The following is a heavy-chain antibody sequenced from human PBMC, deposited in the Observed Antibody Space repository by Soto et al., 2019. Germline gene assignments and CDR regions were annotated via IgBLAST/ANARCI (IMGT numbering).Heavy chain of an antibody. J-gene: IGHJ3*02. CDR3: ATINPRYSSSWSVFDI. CDR1: GYTFTSYG. CDR2: ISAYNGNT. Sequence: ASVKVSCKASGYTFTSYGISWVRQAPGQGLEWMGWISAYNGNTNYAQKLQGRVTMTTDTSTSTAYMGLRSLRSDDTAVYYCATINPRYSSSWSVFDIWGQGTMVTVSS. D-gene: IGHD6-13*01. V-gene: IGHV1-18*01.